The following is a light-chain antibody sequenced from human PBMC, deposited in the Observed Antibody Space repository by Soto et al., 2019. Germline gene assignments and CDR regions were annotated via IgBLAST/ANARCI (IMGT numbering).Light chain of an antibody. CDR1: QSVSNY. CDR3: HQRSSWPIT. J-gene: IGKJ5*01. CDR2: DAF. Sequence: EIVLTQYTATLSLSPGERATLSRRASQSVSNYLAWYQEKPGQAPRLLIYDAFNRATGIPARFSGSGSGTDFTLTISSLEPEDFAVYYCHQRSSWPITFGQGTRLEI. V-gene: IGKV3-11*01.